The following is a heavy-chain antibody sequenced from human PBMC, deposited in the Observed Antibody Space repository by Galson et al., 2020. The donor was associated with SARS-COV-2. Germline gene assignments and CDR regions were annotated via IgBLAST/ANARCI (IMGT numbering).Heavy chain of an antibody. D-gene: IGHD1-26*01. CDR3: ARPLSGSYSGGFDY. CDR1: GFTFSSYA. CDR2: ISYDGSNK. Sequence: GGSLRLSCAASGFTFSSYAMHWVRQAPGKGLEWVAVISYDGSNKYYADSVKGRFTISRDNSKNTLYLQMNSLRAEDTAVYYCARPLSGSYSGGFDYWGQGTLVTVSS. J-gene: IGHJ4*02. V-gene: IGHV3-30-3*01.